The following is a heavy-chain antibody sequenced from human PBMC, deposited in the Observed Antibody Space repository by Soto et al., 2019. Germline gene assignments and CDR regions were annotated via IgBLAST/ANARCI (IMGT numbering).Heavy chain of an antibody. CDR2: IYYSGST. CDR3: ARVYSSGGYLESSPPEFNY. J-gene: IGHJ4*02. CDR1: GGSISSYY. Sequence: LSLTCTVSGGSISSYYWSWIRQPPGKGVEWIGYIYYSGSTNYNPSLKSRVTISVDTSKNQFSLKLSSVTAADTAVYYCARVYSSGGYLESSPPEFNYWGEGTLVT. V-gene: IGHV4-59*01. D-gene: IGHD6-19*01.